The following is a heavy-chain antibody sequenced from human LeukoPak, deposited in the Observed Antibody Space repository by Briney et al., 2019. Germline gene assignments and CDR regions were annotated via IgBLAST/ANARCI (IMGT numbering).Heavy chain of an antibody. D-gene: IGHD2-2*01. CDR3: ARYCSSTSCTQGGGMDV. CDR1: GITVNNNH. V-gene: IGHV3-53*01. CDR2: IYIGDTP. Sequence: GGSLRLSCAASGITVNNNHMSWARQAPGKGLEWVSVIYIGDTPSYADSVKGRFTISRDNSKNTLYLQMNNLRAEDTAVYYCARYCSSTSCTQGGGMDVWGQGTTVTVSS. J-gene: IGHJ6*02.